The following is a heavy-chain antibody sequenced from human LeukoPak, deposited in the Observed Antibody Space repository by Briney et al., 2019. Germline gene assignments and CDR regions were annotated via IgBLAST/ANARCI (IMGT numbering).Heavy chain of an antibody. Sequence: SSETLSLTCTVSGGSISSSSYYWGWIRQPPGKGLEWIGSIYYSGSTYYNPSLKSRVTISVDTSKNQFSLKLSSVTAADTAVYYCAVAFTGTLNAFDIWGQGTMVTVSS. D-gene: IGHD4-17*01. CDR1: GGSISSSSYY. J-gene: IGHJ3*02. V-gene: IGHV4-39*07. CDR2: IYYSGST. CDR3: AVAFTGTLNAFDI.